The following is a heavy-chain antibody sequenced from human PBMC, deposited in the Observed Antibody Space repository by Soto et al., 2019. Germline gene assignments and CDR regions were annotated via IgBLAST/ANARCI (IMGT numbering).Heavy chain of an antibody. CDR1: GFTFSDHY. CDR2: TRNKANSYTT. Sequence: GGSLRLSCAASGFTFSDHYMDWVRQAPGKGLEWVGRTRNKANSYTTEYAASVKGRFTISRDDSKNSLYLQMNSLKTEDTAVYYCASLSKPRGAFDIWGQGTMVTVSS. CDR3: ASLSKPRGAFDI. J-gene: IGHJ3*02. D-gene: IGHD3-10*01. V-gene: IGHV3-72*01.